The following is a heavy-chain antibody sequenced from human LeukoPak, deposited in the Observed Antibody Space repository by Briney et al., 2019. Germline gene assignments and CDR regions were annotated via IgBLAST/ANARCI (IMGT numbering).Heavy chain of an antibody. D-gene: IGHD5-12*01. J-gene: IGHJ4*02. Sequence: GGSLRLSCAASGFTFSGYGMSWVRQAPGKGLKWVSAISGSGGSTYYADSVKGRFTISRDNAKNSLYLQMNSLRAEDTAVYYCARGITSGPRRYDVRNFDYWGQGTPVTVSS. CDR2: ISGSGGST. CDR1: GFTFSGYG. CDR3: ARGITSGPRRYDVRNFDY. V-gene: IGHV3-23*01.